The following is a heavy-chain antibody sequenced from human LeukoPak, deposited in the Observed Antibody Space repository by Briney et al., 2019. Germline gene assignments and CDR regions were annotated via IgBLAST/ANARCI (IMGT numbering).Heavy chain of an antibody. D-gene: IGHD6-6*01. J-gene: IGHJ4*02. V-gene: IGHV4-34*01. CDR1: GGSFSDHY. Sequence: PSETLSLTCAVYGGSFSDHYWSWLRQPPGKGLEWIGDINHSGSTDYNPSLKSRVTMSVDTSKNQFSLKLSSVTAADTAVYYCAKTPTALVRGGYYFDNWGQGTLVTVSS. CDR3: AKTPTALVRGGYYFDN. CDR2: INHSGST.